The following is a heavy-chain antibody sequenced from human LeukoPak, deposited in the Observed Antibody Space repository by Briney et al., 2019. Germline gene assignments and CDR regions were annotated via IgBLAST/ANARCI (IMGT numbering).Heavy chain of an antibody. V-gene: IGHV3-23*01. CDR1: GFTFSSYA. Sequence: GGSLRLSCAASGFTFSSYALTWVRQAPGKGLEWVSTISDSGGYTYYADSVKGRFTISRDNSKNTLYLQMISLRAEDTAVYYCAKSITVAEKIDFWGQGTLVTVSS. D-gene: IGHD6-19*01. J-gene: IGHJ4*02. CDR3: AKSITVAEKIDF. CDR2: ISDSGGYT.